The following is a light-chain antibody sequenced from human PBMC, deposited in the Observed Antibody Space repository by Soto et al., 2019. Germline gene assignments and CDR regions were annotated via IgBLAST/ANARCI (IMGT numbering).Light chain of an antibody. CDR3: QTWGTGIKGV. V-gene: IGLV4-69*01. CDR1: SGHSSYA. CDR2: LNSDGSH. J-gene: IGLJ2*01. Sequence: QLVLTQSPSASASLGASVKLTCTLSSGHSSYAIAWHQQQPEKGPRYLMKLNSDGSHSKGDGIPDRFSGSSSGAERYLTISSLQSEDEADDDCQTWGTGIKGVFGGGTKLTVL.